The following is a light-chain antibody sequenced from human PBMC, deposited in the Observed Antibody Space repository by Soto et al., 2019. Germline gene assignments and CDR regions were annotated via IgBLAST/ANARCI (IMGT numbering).Light chain of an antibody. CDR3: QQYGSSPLT. V-gene: IGKV3-20*01. J-gene: IGKJ4*01. CDR1: QSVSSSY. Sequence: EIVLTQSPGTLSLSPGERATLSCRASQSVSSSYLAWYQQKPGQAPRLLIYDASSRATGIPDRFSGSGSGTDFTRTISILEPEDFAVYYCQQYGSSPLTFGGGTKVEIK. CDR2: DAS.